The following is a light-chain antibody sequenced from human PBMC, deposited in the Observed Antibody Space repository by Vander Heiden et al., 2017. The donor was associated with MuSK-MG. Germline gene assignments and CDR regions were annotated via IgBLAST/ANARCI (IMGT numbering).Light chain of an antibody. CDR2: WAS. Sequence: DIVMTQSPHSLAVSLGERATINCKSSQSVLYSSNNKNYLACYQQKPGLPPKLLIYWASTPESGVPDRFSGSGSATDFTLTISILHAEDVAVYYCQQYDSTPHTFGQGTKLEIK. V-gene: IGKV4-1*01. J-gene: IGKJ2*01. CDR3: QQYDSTPHT. CDR1: QSVLYSSNNKNY.